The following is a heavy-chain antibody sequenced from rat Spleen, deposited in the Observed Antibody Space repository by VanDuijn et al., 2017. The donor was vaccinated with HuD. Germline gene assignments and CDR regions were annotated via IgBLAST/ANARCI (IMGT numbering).Heavy chain of an antibody. D-gene: IGHD1-7*01. CDR1: GFSLTNYH. CDR3: ARQDYGYGGFDY. J-gene: IGHJ2*01. CDR2: IWAGGGT. Sequence: QVQLKESGPGLVQPSQTLSLTCTVSGFSLTNYHVSWVRQPPGKSLVWMGMIWAGGGTNYNSAIKSRLRISLDTSKSQVFLKMNSLRPEDTGTYYCARQDYGYGGFDYWGQGVMVTVSS. V-gene: IGHV2-13*01.